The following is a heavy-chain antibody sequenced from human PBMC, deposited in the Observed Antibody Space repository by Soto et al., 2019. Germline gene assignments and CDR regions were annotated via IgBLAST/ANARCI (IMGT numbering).Heavy chain of an antibody. CDR1: GFTFSDYY. Sequence: AGGSLRLSCAASGFTFSDYYMSWIRQAPGKGLEWVSYISSSGSTIYYADSVKGRFTISRDNAKNSLYLQMNSLRAEDTAVYYCARENEYSSSPDAFDIWGQGTMVTVSS. V-gene: IGHV3-11*01. J-gene: IGHJ3*02. CDR2: ISSSGSTI. CDR3: ARENEYSSSPDAFDI. D-gene: IGHD6-6*01.